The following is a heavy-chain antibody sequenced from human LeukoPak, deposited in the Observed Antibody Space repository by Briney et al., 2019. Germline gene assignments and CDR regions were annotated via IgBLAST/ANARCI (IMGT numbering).Heavy chain of an antibody. D-gene: IGHD3-10*01. Sequence: PGGSLRLSCAASGFTFSSYSMNWVRQAPGKGLEWVSSISTSSNHIYYADSVKGRFTISRDNAKNSLFLQMNSLRAEDTAVYYCAGGYYYSSGSLYNDGFDPWGQGTLVTVSS. V-gene: IGHV3-21*01. J-gene: IGHJ5*02. CDR2: ISTSSNHI. CDR1: GFTFSSYS. CDR3: AGGYYYSSGSLYNDGFDP.